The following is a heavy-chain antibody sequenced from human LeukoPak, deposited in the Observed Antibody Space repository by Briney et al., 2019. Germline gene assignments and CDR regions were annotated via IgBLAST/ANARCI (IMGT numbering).Heavy chain of an antibody. J-gene: IGHJ6*03. CDR2: IYNTVST. CDR3: ATLTYYYSYLAV. V-gene: IGHV4-59*08. CDR1: GGSISGYY. Sequence: SETLSLTCTVSGGSISGYYWSWIRQPPGKGLEWIGYIYNTVSTNSNPSLKSRVTISEDTSKNQFSLKLTSVTAADTAVYYCATLTYYYSYLAVWGKGTTVTVSS.